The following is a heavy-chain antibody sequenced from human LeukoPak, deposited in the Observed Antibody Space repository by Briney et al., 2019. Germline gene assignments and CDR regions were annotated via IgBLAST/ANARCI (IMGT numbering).Heavy chain of an antibody. J-gene: IGHJ6*03. V-gene: IGHV4-59*08. CDR2: IYYTGST. D-gene: IGHD2-2*01. CDR3: ARGGTHCSSTSCYPYMDV. Sequence: SETLSLTCTASGGSISSYYWTWIRKPPGKGLEWIGYIYYTGSTNYNPSLKSRVTISVDTSKNQFSLKLSSVTAADTAIYYCARGGTHCSSTSCYPYMDVWGKGTTVTVSS. CDR1: GGSISSYY.